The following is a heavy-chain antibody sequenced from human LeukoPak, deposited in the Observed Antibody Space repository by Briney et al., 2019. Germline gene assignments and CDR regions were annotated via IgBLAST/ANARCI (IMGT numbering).Heavy chain of an antibody. CDR2: INSDGSST. V-gene: IGHV3-74*01. D-gene: IGHD3-3*01. CDR1: GFTFSSYA. CDR3: ARGRFLVPPPLGYYYGMDV. Sequence: GGSLRLSCAASGFTFSSYAMHWVRQAPGKGLVWVSRINSDGSSTSYADSVKGRFTISRDNAKNTLYLQMNSLRAEDTAVYYCARGRFLVPPPLGYYYGMDVWGQGTTVTVSS. J-gene: IGHJ6*02.